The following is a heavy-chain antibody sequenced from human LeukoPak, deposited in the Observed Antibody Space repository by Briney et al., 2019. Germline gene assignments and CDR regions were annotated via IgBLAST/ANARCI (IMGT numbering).Heavy chain of an antibody. CDR3: ARGLLAVDTAMAEFDY. V-gene: IGHV1-8*01. Sequence: GASVKVSCKASGYTFTSYDINWVRQATGQGLEWMGWMNPNSGNTGYAQKFQGRATMTRNTSISTAYMELSSLRSEDTAVYYCARGLLAVDTAMAEFDYWGQGTLVTVSS. J-gene: IGHJ4*02. D-gene: IGHD5-18*01. CDR2: MNPNSGNT. CDR1: GYTFTSYD.